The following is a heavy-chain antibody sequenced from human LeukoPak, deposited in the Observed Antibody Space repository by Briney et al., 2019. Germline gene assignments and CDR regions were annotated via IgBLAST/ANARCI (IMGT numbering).Heavy chain of an antibody. D-gene: IGHD2-2*01. V-gene: IGHV1-2*02. CDR3: ARVGDCSSTSCGLTDY. CDR1: GYTFTGYY. J-gene: IGHJ4*02. CDR2: INPNSGGT. Sequence: ASVKVSCKASGYTFTGYYVHWERQAPGQGLEWMGWINPNSGGTNYAQKFQGRVTMTRDTSISTAYMELSRLRSDDTAVYYCARVGDCSSTSCGLTDYWGQGTLVTVSS.